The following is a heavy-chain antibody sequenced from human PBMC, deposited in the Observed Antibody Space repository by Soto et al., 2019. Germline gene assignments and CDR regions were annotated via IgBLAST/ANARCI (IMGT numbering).Heavy chain of an antibody. CDR3: AIARSYCSSTSCSLGGWFDP. Sequence: SETLSLTCHVPGGSISSYYWGWIRQPPGKGLEWIGYIYYCGRTNYTPAPKSRVTRPVDTFTNQFSLKGSSVAAADTAVYYCAIARSYCSSTSCSLGGWFDPWGQGTLVTVSS. J-gene: IGHJ5*02. V-gene: IGHV4-59*01. CDR1: GGSISSYY. CDR2: IYYCGRT. D-gene: IGHD2-2*01.